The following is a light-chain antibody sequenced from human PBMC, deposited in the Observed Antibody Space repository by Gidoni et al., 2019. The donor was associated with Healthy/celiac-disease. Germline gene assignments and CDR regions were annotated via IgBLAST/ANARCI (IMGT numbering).Light chain of an antibody. CDR1: QSVSSN. CDR3: QQYNNWPPLT. V-gene: IGKV3-15*01. Sequence: EIVMTQSPATLSVSPGERATLSCRASQSVSSNLAWYQQKPGQAPRLLSYGASTRATGNPARFSGSGSGTEFTLTISSLQSEDFAVYYCQQYNNWPPLTFGGGNKVEIK. CDR2: GAS. J-gene: IGKJ4*01.